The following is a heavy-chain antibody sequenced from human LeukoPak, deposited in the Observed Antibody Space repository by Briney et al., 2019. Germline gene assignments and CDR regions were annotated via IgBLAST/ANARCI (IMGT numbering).Heavy chain of an antibody. CDR2: ITGGGGTT. J-gene: IGHJ4*02. Sequence: GSLRLSCAASGFTFSSFGMSWVRQAPGKGLEWVSAITGGGGTTYYADSVRGRFTVSRDNSKNTVFLQINSLRAEDTAVYYCAREILAPGKTHDYWGQGTLVTVSS. V-gene: IGHV3-23*01. CDR3: AREILAPGKTHDY. CDR1: GFTFSSFG.